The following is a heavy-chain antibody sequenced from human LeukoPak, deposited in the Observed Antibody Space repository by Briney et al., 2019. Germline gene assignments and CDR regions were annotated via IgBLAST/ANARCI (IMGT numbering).Heavy chain of an antibody. CDR2: INHSGST. V-gene: IGHV4-34*01. J-gene: IGHJ4*02. CDR1: GGSFSGYY. D-gene: IGHD2-21*02. CDR3: ARHKRAYCGGDCYFHSYFDY. Sequence: SETLSLTCAVYGGSFSGYYWSWIRQPPGKGLEWIGEINHSGSTNYNPSLKSRVTISVDTSKNQFSLKLSSVTAADTAVYYCARHKRAYCGGDCYFHSYFDYWGQGTLVTVSS.